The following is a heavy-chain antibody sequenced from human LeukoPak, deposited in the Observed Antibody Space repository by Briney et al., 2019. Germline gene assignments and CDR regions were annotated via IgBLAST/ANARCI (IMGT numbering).Heavy chain of an antibody. V-gene: IGHV4-61*01. Sequence: SETLSLTCTVSGGSVSSGSYYWSWIRQPPGKGLEWIANMYYSGSTNYNPSLKSRVTISVNTSKNQFSLRLSSVTAADTAVYYCARDIYGYSDYWGQGTPVTVSS. CDR1: GGSVSSGSYY. CDR3: ARDIYGYSDY. J-gene: IGHJ4*02. CDR2: MYYSGST. D-gene: IGHD5-18*01.